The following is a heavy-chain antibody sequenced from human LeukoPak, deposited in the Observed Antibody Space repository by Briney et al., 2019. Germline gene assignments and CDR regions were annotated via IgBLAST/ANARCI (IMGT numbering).Heavy chain of an antibody. J-gene: IGHJ4*02. CDR1: GFTFSSYG. CDR2: IWYDGSNK. Sequence: GGSLRLSCAASGFTFSSYGMHWVRQAPGKGLEWVAVIWYDGSNKYYADSVKGRFTISRDNSKNTLYLQMNSLRAEDTAVYYCARDSDYCSSTSCYFFDYWGQGTQVTVSS. CDR3: ARDSDYCSSTSCYFFDY. V-gene: IGHV3-33*01. D-gene: IGHD2-2*01.